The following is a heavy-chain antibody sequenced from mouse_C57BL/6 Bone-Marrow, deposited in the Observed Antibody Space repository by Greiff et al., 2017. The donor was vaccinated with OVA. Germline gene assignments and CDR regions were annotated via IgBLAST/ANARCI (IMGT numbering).Heavy chain of an antibody. CDR2: IFPGSGST. J-gene: IGHJ2*01. Sequence: QVHVKQSGPELVKPGASVKISCKASGYTFTDYYINWVKQRPGQGLEWIGWIFPGSGSTYYNEKFKGKATLTVDKSSSTAYMLLSSLTSEDSAVYFCAREGLLRYLDYWGQGTTLTVSS. CDR1: GYTFTDYY. D-gene: IGHD1-1*01. V-gene: IGHV1-75*01. CDR3: AREGLLRYLDY.